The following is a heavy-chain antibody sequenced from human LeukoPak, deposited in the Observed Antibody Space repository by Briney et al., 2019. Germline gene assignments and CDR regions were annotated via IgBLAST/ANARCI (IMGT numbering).Heavy chain of an antibody. CDR1: GGSISSYY. D-gene: IGHD6-13*01. J-gene: IGHJ4*02. CDR2: IYSTGST. Sequence: SETQSLTCTVSGGSISSYYWSWIRQPAGKGLEWIGRIYSTGSTNYNPSLKSRVTMSVDTSKNQFSLRLRSVTAADTAVYYCARQIALAGTAGFDFWGQGALVTVSS. CDR3: ARQIALAGTAGFDF. V-gene: IGHV4-4*07.